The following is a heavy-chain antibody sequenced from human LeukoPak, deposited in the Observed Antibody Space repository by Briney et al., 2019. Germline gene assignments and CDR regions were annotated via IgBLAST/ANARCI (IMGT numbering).Heavy chain of an antibody. CDR1: GFTFSSYA. J-gene: IGHJ4*02. Sequence: GGSLRLSCAASGFTFSSYAMSWVRQAPGQGLELVSAISGSGGTKYYADSVNGRFTISRDNSKNTLYLQMNSLTAEDTALYYCAQVMGVRGAPSDYWGQGTLVTVSS. CDR2: ISGSGGTK. CDR3: AQVMGVRGAPSDY. V-gene: IGHV3-23*01. D-gene: IGHD3-10*01.